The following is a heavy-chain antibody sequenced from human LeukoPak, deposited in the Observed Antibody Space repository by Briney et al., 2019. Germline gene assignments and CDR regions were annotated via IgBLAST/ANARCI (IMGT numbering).Heavy chain of an antibody. D-gene: IGHD3-10*01. J-gene: IGHJ4*02. CDR3: ATEAPGSYRFDY. CDR2: VYTDGGTI. Sequence: ASVKVSCKASGNIFTNYHIHGGTVTPGGRRGRRGAVYTDGGTITNTQTIQYRVTMTTDVSTRTVYMELSSLSSECTAVYYCATEAPGSYRFDYWGQEILVTVSS. CDR1: GNIFTNYH. V-gene: IGHV1-46*01.